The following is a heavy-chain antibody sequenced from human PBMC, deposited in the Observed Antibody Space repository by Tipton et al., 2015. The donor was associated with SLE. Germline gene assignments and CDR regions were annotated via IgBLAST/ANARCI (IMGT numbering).Heavy chain of an antibody. CDR2: IYTSGST. D-gene: IGHD6-13*01. V-gene: IGHV4-4*09. CDR3: ARHIPYSSFDY. CDR1: GGSISSYY. J-gene: IGHJ4*02. Sequence: TLSLTCTVSGGSISSYYWSWIRQPPGKGLEWIGYIYTSGSTNYNPSLKSRVTISVDTSKNLFSLKLSSVTAADTAVYYCARHIPYSSFDYWGQGTLVTVSS.